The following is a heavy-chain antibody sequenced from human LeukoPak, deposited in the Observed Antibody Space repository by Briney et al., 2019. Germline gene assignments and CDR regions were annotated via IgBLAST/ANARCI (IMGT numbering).Heavy chain of an antibody. CDR3: ARGPPHWGYDY. J-gene: IGHJ4*02. CDR2: MSPNSGDT. Sequence: ASVSVSCKASGYTFTRYDFTWVRQATGPRAEWMGWMSPNSGDTGYAQKFQYRVTMTRKTTISTAYMELSSPKSGDTAADHYARGPPHWGYDYWGPGTLVTVSS. V-gene: IGHV1-8*01. CDR1: GYTFTRYD. D-gene: IGHD7-27*01.